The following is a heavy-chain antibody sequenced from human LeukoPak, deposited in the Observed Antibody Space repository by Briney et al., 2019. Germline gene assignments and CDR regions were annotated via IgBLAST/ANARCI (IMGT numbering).Heavy chain of an antibody. J-gene: IGHJ4*02. D-gene: IGHD5-18*01. CDR3: ARGGPVATAYYFDY. CDR1: GGTFISYA. V-gene: IGHV1-69*01. Sequence: SVKVSCKASGGTFISYAISWVRQAPGQGLEWMGGIIPIFGTANYAQKFQGRVTITADESTSTAYMELSSLRSEDTAVYYCARGGPVATAYYFDYWGQGTLVTVSS. CDR2: IIPIFGTA.